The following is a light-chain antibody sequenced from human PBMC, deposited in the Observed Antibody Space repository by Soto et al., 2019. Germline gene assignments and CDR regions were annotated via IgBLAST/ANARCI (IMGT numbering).Light chain of an antibody. CDR2: LNSDGSH. J-gene: IGLJ2*01. Sequence: QPVLTQSPSASASLGASVKLTCTLSSGHSSYAISWHQQQPEKGHRPLMKLNSDGSHSTGDVVPDRFSGSSAGAARYLTIAILQDEDEDDYYCQTWGTATMVFGGGTKLTVL. V-gene: IGLV4-69*01. CDR3: QTWGTATMV. CDR1: SGHSSYA.